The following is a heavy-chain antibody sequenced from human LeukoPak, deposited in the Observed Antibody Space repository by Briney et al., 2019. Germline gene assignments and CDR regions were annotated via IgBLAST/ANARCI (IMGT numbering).Heavy chain of an antibody. V-gene: IGHV3-30*04. D-gene: IGHD6-13*01. CDR2: ISYDGSNK. CDR3: AREAYSSSWRPCYYYYYGMDV. CDR1: GFTFSSYA. Sequence: PGRSLRLSCAASGFTFSSYAMHWVRQAPGKGLEWVAVISYDGSNKYYADSVKGRFTISRDNSKNTLYLQMNSLRAEDTAVYYCAREAYSSSWRPCYYYYYGMDVWGKGTTVTVSS. J-gene: IGHJ6*04.